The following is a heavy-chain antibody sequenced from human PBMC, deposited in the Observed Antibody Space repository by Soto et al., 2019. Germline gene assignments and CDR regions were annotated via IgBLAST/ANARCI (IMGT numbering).Heavy chain of an antibody. CDR1: GGSFSGYY. CDR2: INHSGST. V-gene: IGHV4-34*01. J-gene: IGHJ4*02. D-gene: IGHD5-12*01. CDR3: ARDGYSGYDSLGVPPDY. Sequence: SETLSLTCAVYGGSFSGYYWSWIRQPPGKGLEWIGEINHSGSTNYNPSLTSRVTISVDTSKNQFSLKLSSVTAADTAVYYRARDGYSGYDSLGVPPDYWGQGTLVTVSS.